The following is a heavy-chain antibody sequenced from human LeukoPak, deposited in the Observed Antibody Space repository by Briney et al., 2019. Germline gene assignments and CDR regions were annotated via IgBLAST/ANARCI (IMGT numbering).Heavy chain of an antibody. J-gene: IGHJ4*02. CDR3: AKDKGREGDY. CDR1: GFSFSSYG. V-gene: IGHV3-30*18. CDR2: ISSEGSEK. Sequence: GGSLRLSCAASGFSFSSYGMHWVRQAPGKGLEWVAVISSEGSEKFYGDSVKGRFTISRDNSENTLHLQMNSLRLEDTAVYYCAKDKGREGDYWGQGTLVTVSS.